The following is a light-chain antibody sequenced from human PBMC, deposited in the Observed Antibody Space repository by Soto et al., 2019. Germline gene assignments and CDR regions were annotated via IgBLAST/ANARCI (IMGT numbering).Light chain of an antibody. J-gene: IGLJ1*01. CDR3: SSYAGSNNRNYV. V-gene: IGLV2-8*01. CDR2: EVS. Sequence: QSALTQPPSASGSPGQSVTISCTGTSSDVGGYNYVSWYQQHPGKAPKLMIYEVSKRPSGVPDRFSGSKSGNTASLTVSGLQADDEADYYCSSYAGSNNRNYVFGTGTKVTVL. CDR1: SSDVGGYNY.